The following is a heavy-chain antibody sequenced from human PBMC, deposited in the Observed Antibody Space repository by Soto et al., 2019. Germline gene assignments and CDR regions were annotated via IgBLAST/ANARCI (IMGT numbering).Heavy chain of an antibody. Sequence: EVQLVESGGGSAQPGGSLRLSCAASGFTFSNYWIHWVRQAPGKGPMWVSRINGVGTYTNYADSVRGRFSISRDNSENTGYLQMSRLRAEDTAMYYCVRDFRSSDFWGQGTPVTVSS. CDR1: GFTFSNYW. D-gene: IGHD3-3*01. J-gene: IGHJ4*02. CDR3: VRDFRSSDF. CDR2: INGVGTYT. V-gene: IGHV3-74*01.